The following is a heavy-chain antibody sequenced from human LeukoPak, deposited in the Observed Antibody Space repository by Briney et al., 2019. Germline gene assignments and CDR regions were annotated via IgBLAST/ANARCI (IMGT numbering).Heavy chain of an antibody. CDR3: ARHGDYCFDL. CDR1: GFTFSRSW. CDR2: IKQDGTSK. D-gene: IGHD2-21*01. J-gene: IGHJ4*02. Sequence: GGSLRLSCAASGFTFSRSWMGWVRQAPGKGLEWVANIKQDGTSKYYVDSVMGRFTISRDNAENSVYLQTSSLSAGDTAVYYCARHGDYCFDLWGPGTRVTVSS. V-gene: IGHV3-7*02.